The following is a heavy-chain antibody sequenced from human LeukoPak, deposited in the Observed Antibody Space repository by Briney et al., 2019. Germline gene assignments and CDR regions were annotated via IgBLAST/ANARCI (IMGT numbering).Heavy chain of an antibody. CDR3: ARGNLPGGYYGMDV. Sequence: ASVKVSCKASGYTFTGYYMHWVRQAPGQGLEWMGWINPNSGNTGYAQKFQGRVTMTRNTSISTAYMELSSLRSEDTAVYYCARGNLPGGYYGMDVWGQGTTVTVSS. CDR2: INPNSGNT. V-gene: IGHV1-8*02. D-gene: IGHD3-10*01. J-gene: IGHJ6*02. CDR1: GYTFTGYY.